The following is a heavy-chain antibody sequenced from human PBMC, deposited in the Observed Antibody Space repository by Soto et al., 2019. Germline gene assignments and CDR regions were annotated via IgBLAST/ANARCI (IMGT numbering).Heavy chain of an antibody. V-gene: IGHV3-23*01. J-gene: IGHJ4*02. CDR2: ISDSGGRT. CDR3: AKELVNSGWTYFDY. CDR1: GFTFNTYA. D-gene: IGHD6-19*01. Sequence: LRLSCAASGFTFNTYAMSWVRQAPGKGLEWVSAISDSGGRTYYADSVKGRFTISRDNSKNTLYLQINSLRAEDTAVYFCAKELVNSGWTYFDYWGQGTLVTVSS.